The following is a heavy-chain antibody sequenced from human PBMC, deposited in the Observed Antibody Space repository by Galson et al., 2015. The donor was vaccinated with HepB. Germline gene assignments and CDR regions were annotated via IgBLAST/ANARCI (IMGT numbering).Heavy chain of an antibody. J-gene: IGHJ4*02. D-gene: IGHD3-22*01. CDR3: ARGYYNDGSGYYSSFDN. V-gene: IGHV3-33*01. CDR1: GFSFFKYG. CDR2: IWYDGNKK. Sequence: SLRLSCAASGFSFFKYGMHWVRQAPGKGLEWVAGIWYDGNKKNYTDSVKGRFTVSRDNSKNTLYLQMNRLRAEDTAVYYCARGYYNDGSGYYSSFDNWGQGTLVTVS.